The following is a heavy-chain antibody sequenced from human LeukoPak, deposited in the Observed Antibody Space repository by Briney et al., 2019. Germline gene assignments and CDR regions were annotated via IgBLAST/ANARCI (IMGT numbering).Heavy chain of an antibody. CDR2: IYPGDSDT. V-gene: IGHV5-51*01. D-gene: IGHD6-13*01. Sequence: NSGESLKISCKGSGYSFTSYWIGWVRQMPGKGLEWMGIIYPGDSDTRYSPSFQGQVTISADKSISTAYLQWSSLKASDTAMYYCARQKEDVAAAGTSYYYYYGMDVWGQGTTVTVSS. CDR3: ARQKEDVAAAGTSYYYYYGMDV. CDR1: GYSFTSYW. J-gene: IGHJ6*02.